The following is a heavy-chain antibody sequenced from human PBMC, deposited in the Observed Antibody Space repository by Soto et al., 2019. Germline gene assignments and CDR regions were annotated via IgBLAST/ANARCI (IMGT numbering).Heavy chain of an antibody. J-gene: IGHJ5*02. V-gene: IGHV4-59*01. CDR3: SRQPWYVSWFDP. CDR1: GGSISSYY. D-gene: IGHD6-13*01. CDR2: IYYSGST. Sequence: QVQLQESGPGLVKPSETLSLTCTVSGGSISSYYWSWIRQPPGKGLEWIGYIYYSGSTNYNPSLKSRVTISVDTYKDQVSLKLSSVTAADTAVYYCSRQPWYVSWFDPWGQGTLVTVSS.